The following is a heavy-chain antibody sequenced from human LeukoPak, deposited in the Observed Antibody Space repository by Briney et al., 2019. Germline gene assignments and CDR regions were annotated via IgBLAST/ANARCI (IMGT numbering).Heavy chain of an antibody. J-gene: IGHJ4*02. CDR1: GFTFSTYW. CDR2: ISSDGSGT. CDR3: ARDDSNGIDY. D-gene: IGHD2-21*01. V-gene: IGHV3-74*01. Sequence: GGSLRLSCAASGFTFSTYWMLWVRQGPGKGLVSVSRISSDGSGTTYADSVRGRFTISRDNAKNTLYLQMHSLRAEDTALYHCARDDSNGIDYWGQGTLVTVS.